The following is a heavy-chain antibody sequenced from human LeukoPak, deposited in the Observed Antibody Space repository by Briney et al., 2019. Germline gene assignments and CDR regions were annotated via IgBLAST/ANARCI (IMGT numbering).Heavy chain of an antibody. CDR2: IRYDGSNK. V-gene: IGHV3-30*02. CDR1: GFTFSSYG. D-gene: IGHD4-17*01. CDR3: AKVNDYGDYVSFDY. J-gene: IGHJ4*02. Sequence: GGSLRLSCAASGFTFSSYGVHWVRQAPGKGLEWVAFIRYDGSNKYYADSVKGRFTISRDNSKNTLYLQMNSLRAEDTAVYYCAKVNDYGDYVSFDYWGQGTLVTVSS.